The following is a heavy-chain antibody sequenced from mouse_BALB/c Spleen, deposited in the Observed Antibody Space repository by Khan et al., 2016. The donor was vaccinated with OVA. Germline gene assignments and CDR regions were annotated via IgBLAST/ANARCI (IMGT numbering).Heavy chain of an antibody. CDR3: ARNYDYDEGLAY. CDR1: GFSLTNYG. CDR2: IWSGGST. V-gene: IGHV2-2*02. D-gene: IGHD2-4*01. J-gene: IGHJ3*01. Sequence: VQLQESGPGLVPPSQSLSITCTVSGFSLTNYGVHWVRQPPGKGLEWLGVIWSGGSTDYHAALISRLSISKDNSKSQVFFKMNSLQPNDTAMYYCARNYDYDEGLAYWGQGTLVTVSA.